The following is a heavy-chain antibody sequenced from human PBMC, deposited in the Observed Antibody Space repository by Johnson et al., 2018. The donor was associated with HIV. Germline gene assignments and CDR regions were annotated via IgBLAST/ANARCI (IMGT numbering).Heavy chain of an antibody. Sequence: VQLVESGGGLVQPGRSLRLSCAASGFMFDDHAMHWVRQAPGMGPEWVSGTSWNSVSRGYADSVKGRFTISRDNARNSLYLQMNSLRTEDTALYYCVKNIGGQEWLHNGFDVWGQGTMVTVSA. CDR3: VKNIGGQEWLHNGFDV. V-gene: IGHV3-9*01. D-gene: IGHD5-18*01. CDR2: TSWNSVSR. J-gene: IGHJ3*01. CDR1: GFMFDDHA.